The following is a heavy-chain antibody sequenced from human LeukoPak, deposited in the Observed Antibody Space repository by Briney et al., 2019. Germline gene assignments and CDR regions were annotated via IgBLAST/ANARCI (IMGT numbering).Heavy chain of an antibody. CDR3: ARDGRAGSLFAY. D-gene: IGHD6-19*01. CDR2: INHSGST. CDR1: GGSISSYY. Sequence: SETLSLTCTVSGGSISSYYWSWIRQPPGKGLEWIGEINHSGSTNYNPSLKSRVTISVDTSKNQFSLKLSSVTAADTAIYYCARDGRAGSLFAYWGQGTLVTVSS. J-gene: IGHJ4*02. V-gene: IGHV4-34*01.